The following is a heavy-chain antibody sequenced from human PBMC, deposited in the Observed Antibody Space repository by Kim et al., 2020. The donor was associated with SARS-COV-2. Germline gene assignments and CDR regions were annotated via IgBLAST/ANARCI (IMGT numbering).Heavy chain of an antibody. D-gene: IGHD2-21*02. V-gene: IGHV5-51*01. J-gene: IGHJ3*02. CDR3: ASVLCGGDCYSSYAFDI. CDR1: GYSFTSYW. Sequence: GESLKISCKGSGYSFTSYWIGWVRQMPGKGLEWMGIIYPGDSDTRYSPSFQGQVTISADKSISTAYLQWSSLKASDTAMYYCASVLCGGDCYSSYAFDIWGQGTMVTVSS. CDR2: IYPGDSDT.